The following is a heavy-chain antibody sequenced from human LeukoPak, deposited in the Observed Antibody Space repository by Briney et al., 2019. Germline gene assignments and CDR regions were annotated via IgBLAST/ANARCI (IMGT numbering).Heavy chain of an antibody. CDR1: GYTFTTYN. CDR3: ARDLRTITVAGIGVFDI. Sequence: GSVKVSCKASGYTFTTYNINWVRQAPGQGLEWMGWISAYNGNTNYAQKLQGRVTMTTDTSTSTAYMELRSLRSDDTAVYYCARDLRTITVAGIGVFDIWGQGTMVTVSS. D-gene: IGHD6-19*01. V-gene: IGHV1-18*01. J-gene: IGHJ3*02. CDR2: ISAYNGNT.